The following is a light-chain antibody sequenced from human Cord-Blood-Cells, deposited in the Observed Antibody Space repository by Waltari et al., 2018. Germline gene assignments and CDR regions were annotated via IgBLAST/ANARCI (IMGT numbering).Light chain of an antibody. J-gene: IGLJ1*01. Sequence: QPALTQPASVSGSPGQSITISCPGTSSDAGGYNYVSWYQQHPGKAPKLMIYEVSNRPSGVSNRFSGSKSGNTASLTISGLQAEDEADYYCSSYTSSSTYVFGTGTKVTVL. CDR3: SSYTSSSTYV. CDR2: EVS. CDR1: SSDAGGYNY. V-gene: IGLV2-14*01.